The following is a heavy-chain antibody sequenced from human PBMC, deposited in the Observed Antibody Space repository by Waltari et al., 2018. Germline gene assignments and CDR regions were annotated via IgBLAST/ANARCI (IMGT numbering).Heavy chain of an antibody. Sequence: QVQLQESGPGLVKPSETLSLTCTVSGGSISSYYWSCIRQPQGKGREWIGYIYYGGSTNYNPALKRRVTRSVDTAKNQFSLKLSSVTAADTAVYYCARSSYYDILTGYHQAFDIWGQGTMVTVSS. CDR3: ARSSYYDILTGYHQAFDI. V-gene: IGHV4-59*01. CDR1: GGSISSYY. CDR2: IYYGGST. J-gene: IGHJ3*02. D-gene: IGHD3-9*01.